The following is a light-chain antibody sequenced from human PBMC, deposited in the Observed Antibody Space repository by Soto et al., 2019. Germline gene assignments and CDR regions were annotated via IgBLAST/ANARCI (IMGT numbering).Light chain of an antibody. CDR1: QSISTY. CDR3: QQSYSTPLT. CDR2: AAS. Sequence: DIQMTQSPSSLSATVGDRVTITCRASQSISTYLNWYQQKPGKAPKLLIYAASSLQSGVPSRFSGSGSGTDFTLTISSLQPEDFSTYHCQQSYSTPLTFGGGTKVEIK. V-gene: IGKV1-39*01. J-gene: IGKJ4*01.